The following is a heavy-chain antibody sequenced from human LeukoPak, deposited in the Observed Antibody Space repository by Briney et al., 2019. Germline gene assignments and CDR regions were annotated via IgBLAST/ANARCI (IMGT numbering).Heavy chain of an antibody. V-gene: IGHV3-23*01. CDR1: GFTFSSYA. Sequence: GGSLRLSCAASGFTFSSYAMSWVRQAPGKGLEWVSTISGGGSTYYADSVKGRFTISRDNSKNTLYLQMNSLRAEDTAVYYCAKDRTRPYCSSTSCYGGGDYWGQGTLVTVSS. J-gene: IGHJ4*02. CDR2: ISGGGST. D-gene: IGHD2-2*01. CDR3: AKDRTRPYCSSTSCYGGGDY.